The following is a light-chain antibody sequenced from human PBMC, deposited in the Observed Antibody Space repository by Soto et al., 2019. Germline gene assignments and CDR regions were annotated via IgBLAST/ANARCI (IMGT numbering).Light chain of an antibody. CDR2: DNN. Sequence: QSVLTQPPSLSAAPGQKVTISCSGSSSNIGNNYVSWYQQLPGTAPKLLIYDNNKRPSGIPDRFSGSKSGTSATLGITGLQTGDEADYCCGTWDSSLSAYVFGTGTKVTVL. J-gene: IGLJ1*01. CDR3: GTWDSSLSAYV. V-gene: IGLV1-51*01. CDR1: SSNIGNNY.